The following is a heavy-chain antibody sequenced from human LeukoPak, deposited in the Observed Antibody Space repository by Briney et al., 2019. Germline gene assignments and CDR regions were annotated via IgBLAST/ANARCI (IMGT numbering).Heavy chain of an antibody. CDR2: VKQDGSAK. V-gene: IGHV3-7*01. J-gene: IGHJ4*02. CDR3: ARYLDRSFDY. CDR1: GFTFTNYW. Sequence: GGSLRLSCAASGFTFTNYWMSWVRQAPGKGLGWVANVKQDGSAKYYVDSVKGRFTISRDNANNSVYLQMNSLRAEDTAIYYCARYLDRSFDYWGQGTLVTVSS. D-gene: IGHD3-9*01.